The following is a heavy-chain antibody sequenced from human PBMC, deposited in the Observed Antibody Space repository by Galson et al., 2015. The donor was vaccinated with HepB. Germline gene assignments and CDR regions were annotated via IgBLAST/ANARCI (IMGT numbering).Heavy chain of an antibody. Sequence: SLRLSCAVSEFTFSNFAMSWVRQAPGKGLEWVSAISFSGGSTYYAGSVEGRFTISRDNSKNTLYLQMNSLRAEDTALYYCAKSNYGDYGQFDPWGQGTLVTVSS. CDR1: EFTFSNFA. V-gene: IGHV3-23*01. CDR3: AKSNYGDYGQFDP. J-gene: IGHJ5*02. D-gene: IGHD4-17*01. CDR2: ISFSGGST.